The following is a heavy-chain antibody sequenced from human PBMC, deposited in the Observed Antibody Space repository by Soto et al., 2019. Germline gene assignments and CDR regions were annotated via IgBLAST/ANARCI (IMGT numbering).Heavy chain of an antibody. CDR2: ISYDGSNK. Sequence: GGSLRLSCAASGFTFSSYGMHWVSQAPGKGLEWVAVISYDGSNKYYADSVKGRFTVSRDNAQNSLSLKLNSLRVEDTAVYYCARSYSSGWEFDYWGQGTQVTVSS. CDR3: ARSYSSGWEFDY. CDR1: GFTFSSYG. J-gene: IGHJ4*02. V-gene: IGHV3-30*03. D-gene: IGHD6-19*01.